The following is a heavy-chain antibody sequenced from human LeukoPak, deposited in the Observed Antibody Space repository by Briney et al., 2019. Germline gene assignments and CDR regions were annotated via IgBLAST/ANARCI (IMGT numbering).Heavy chain of an antibody. CDR1: GYTFTIYY. Sequence: GASVKVPCKASGYTFTIYYMHWVRQAPGQGLEWMGIINPSGGSTSYAQKFQGRVTMTRDTSTSTVYMELSSLRSEDTAVYYCARGYSSGPAFDIWGQGTMVTVSS. D-gene: IGHD6-19*01. J-gene: IGHJ3*02. CDR2: INPSGGST. V-gene: IGHV1-46*01. CDR3: ARGYSSGPAFDI.